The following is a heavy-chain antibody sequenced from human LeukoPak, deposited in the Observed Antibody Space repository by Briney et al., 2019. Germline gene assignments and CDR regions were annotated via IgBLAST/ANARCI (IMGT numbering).Heavy chain of an antibody. J-gene: IGHJ4*02. Sequence: GGSLRLSCAASDLTFTDYWMTWVRQVPGKGLEWVGNINRGGNEGYYVDSVKGRFAISRDNAKNSLYLQMDSLRVEDTAVYYCARVGAWELQRVFDYWGQGTLVTVSS. CDR1: DLTFTDYW. CDR2: INRGGNEG. V-gene: IGHV3-7*01. CDR3: ARVGAWELQRVFDY. D-gene: IGHD1-26*01.